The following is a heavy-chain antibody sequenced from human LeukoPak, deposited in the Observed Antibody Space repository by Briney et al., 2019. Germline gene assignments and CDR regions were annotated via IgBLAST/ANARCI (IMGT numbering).Heavy chain of an antibody. CDR2: IYPSDSDT. D-gene: IGHD2-2*01. Sequence: GESLKISCKGSGYSVSSYWIGWVRQMPGKGLEWMGIIYPSDSDTRYSPSFQGQVTISADKSISTAYLQWSSLKASDTAMYYCARLPSPYYFDYWGQGTLVTVSS. J-gene: IGHJ4*02. CDR1: GYSVSSYW. CDR3: ARLPSPYYFDY. V-gene: IGHV5-51*01.